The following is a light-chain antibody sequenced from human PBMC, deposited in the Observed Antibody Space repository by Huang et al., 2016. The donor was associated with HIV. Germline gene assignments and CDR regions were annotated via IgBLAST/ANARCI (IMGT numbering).Light chain of an antibody. J-gene: IGKJ5*01. CDR3: QQGYSALIT. CDR1: QNINTY. CDR2: SAS. V-gene: IGKV1-39*01. Sequence: DILLTQSPSSLSASVGDRVTITCRAGQNINTYLNWYQQKTGKAPNLLIHSASTLQTGVPSRFSGSGSGTDFTLTVNSLQPEDSATYYCQQGYSALITFGQGTRL.